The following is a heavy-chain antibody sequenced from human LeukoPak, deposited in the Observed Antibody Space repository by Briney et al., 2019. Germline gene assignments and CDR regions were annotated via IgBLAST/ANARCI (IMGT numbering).Heavy chain of an antibody. CDR3: AKDDAWLQFGE. J-gene: IGHJ4*02. CDR1: GFTFSSHG. V-gene: IGHV3-23*01. D-gene: IGHD5-24*01. CDR2: ISPRGDIT. Sequence: PGGSLRLSCAASGFTFSSHGMNSVRQAPGKGLEWVSGISPRGDITYYADSVKGRFTISRDNSKNTLYLEVISLTVEDTAVYYCAKDDAWLQFGEWSQGTLVTVSS.